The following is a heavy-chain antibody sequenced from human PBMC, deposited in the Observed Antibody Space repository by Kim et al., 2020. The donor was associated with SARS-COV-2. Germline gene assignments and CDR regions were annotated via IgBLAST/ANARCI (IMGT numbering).Heavy chain of an antibody. J-gene: IGHJ4*02. Sequence: SETLSLTCTVSGGSISSYYWSWIRQPPGKGLEWIGYIYYSGSTNYNPSLKSRVTISVDTSKNQFSLKLSSVTAADTAVYYCARGGSGWSYYFDYWGQGTLVTVSS. CDR2: IYYSGST. CDR1: GGSISSYY. V-gene: IGHV4-59*01. D-gene: IGHD6-19*01. CDR3: ARGGSGWSYYFDY.